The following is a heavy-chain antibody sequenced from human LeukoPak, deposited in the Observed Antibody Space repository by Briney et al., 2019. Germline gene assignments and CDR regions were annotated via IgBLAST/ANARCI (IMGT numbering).Heavy chain of an antibody. V-gene: IGHV4-59*01. CDR2: INYSGST. CDR3: ARGSDSSTLNWFDP. CDR1: GGSISSKY. D-gene: IGHD6-13*01. Sequence: PSETLSLTCSVSGGSISSKYWSWIRRPPGKGLEWIGHINYSGSTNYNPSLKSRVTISVDTSKNQFSLKVTSVTAADTGVYYCARGSDSSTLNWFDPWGQGTLVTVSS. J-gene: IGHJ5*02.